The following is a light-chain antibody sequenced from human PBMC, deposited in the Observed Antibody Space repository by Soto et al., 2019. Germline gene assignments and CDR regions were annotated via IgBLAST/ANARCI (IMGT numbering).Light chain of an antibody. CDR1: PGISGY. V-gene: IGKV3D-11*01. CDR3: QQRNXYXRX. Sequence: APPSLSPGERATLSCRVSPGISGYLAWYQQKPGQAPRLLIYEASNLTTGIPSRFSGSGSGTDFTLTISSLQPEDFADYYXQQRNXYXRXXXQXTKVDI. CDR2: EAS. J-gene: IGKJ1*01.